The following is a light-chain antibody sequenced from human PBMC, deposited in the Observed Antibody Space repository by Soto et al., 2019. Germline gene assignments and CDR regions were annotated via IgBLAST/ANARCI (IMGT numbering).Light chain of an antibody. CDR1: QSISSW. CDR3: HHHRT. J-gene: IGKJ1*01. Sequence: DIPMTQSPSTLSASVGDRVTITCRASQSISSWLAWYQQKPGKAPKLLIYDASSLESGVPSRFSGSGSGTEFTLTISSLQPYDFATYYCHHHRTFGQGTKVEIK. V-gene: IGKV1-5*01. CDR2: DAS.